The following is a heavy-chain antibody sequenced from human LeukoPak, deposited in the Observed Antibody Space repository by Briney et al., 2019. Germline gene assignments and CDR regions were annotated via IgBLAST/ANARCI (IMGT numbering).Heavy chain of an antibody. D-gene: IGHD3-22*01. CDR3: ARGRYYYDSSGYYYIDKPRFDY. CDR1: GGSISSYY. J-gene: IGHJ4*02. CDR2: IYYSGST. Sequence: PSETLSLTCTVSGGSISSYYWSWIRQPPGKGLEWIGYIYYSGSTNYNPSLKSRVTISVDTSKNQFSLKLSSVTAADTAVYYCARGRYYYDSSGYYYIDKPRFDYWGQGTLVTVSS. V-gene: IGHV4-59*12.